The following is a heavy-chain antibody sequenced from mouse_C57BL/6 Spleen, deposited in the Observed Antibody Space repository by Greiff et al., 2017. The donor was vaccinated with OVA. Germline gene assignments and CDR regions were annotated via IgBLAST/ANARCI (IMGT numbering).Heavy chain of an antibody. CDR2: LYPGSGNT. J-gene: IGHJ3*01. CDR3: ARGSYYSNYDWFAY. D-gene: IGHD2-5*01. Sequence: VQLQQSGAKLVRPGASVKLSCKASGYTFTDYYINWVKQRPGQGLEWIARLYPGSGNTYYNEKFKGKATLTAEKSSSTAYMQLSSLTSEDSAVYFCARGSYYSNYDWFAYWGQGTLVTVSA. CDR1: GYTFTDYY. V-gene: IGHV1-76*01.